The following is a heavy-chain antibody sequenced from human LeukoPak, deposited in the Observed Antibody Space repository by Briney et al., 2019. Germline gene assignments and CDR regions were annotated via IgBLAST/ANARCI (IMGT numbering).Heavy chain of an antibody. J-gene: IGHJ4*02. CDR2: TKNKANNYNT. V-gene: IGHV3-72*01. Sequence: GGSLRLSCAASGFTFSSYSMNWVRQAPGKGLEWVGRTKNKANNYNTEYAASVKGRFIISRDDSKNSLFLQMNSLKTEDTAVYYSARVARFDSIDYWGQGTLVTVSS. D-gene: IGHD3-9*01. CDR1: GFTFSSYS. CDR3: ARVARFDSIDY.